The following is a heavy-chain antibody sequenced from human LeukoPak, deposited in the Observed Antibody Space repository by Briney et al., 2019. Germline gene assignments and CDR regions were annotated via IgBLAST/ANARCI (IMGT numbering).Heavy chain of an antibody. CDR2: INPISGGT. D-gene: IGHD5-12*01. CDR1: GYTFTGYY. J-gene: IGHJ6*02. V-gene: IGHV1-2*02. Sequence: ASVKVSCKASGYTFTGYYMHWVRQAPGQGLEWMGWINPISGGTNYAQKFQGRVTMTRDTSISTAYMELSRLRSDDTAVYYCARGYHGGYDLGVSEDYYYGMDVCGQGTTVTVSS. CDR3: ARGYHGGYDLGVSEDYYYGMDV.